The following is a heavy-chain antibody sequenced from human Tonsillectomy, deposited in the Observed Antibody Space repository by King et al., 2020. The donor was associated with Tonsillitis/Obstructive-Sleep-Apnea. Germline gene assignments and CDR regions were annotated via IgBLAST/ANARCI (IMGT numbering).Heavy chain of an antibody. CDR3: ARDYPDFWSGYSNFPFDY. CDR2: INGDGRST. Sequence: VQLVESGGGLVQPGGSLRLSCAASGFTFSSYWMHWVRQAPGKGLVWVSRINGDGRSTTYADSVKGRFTISRDNAKNTLYLQMNSLRSEDTAVYYFARDYPDFWSGYSNFPFDYWGQGTLVTVSS. CDR1: GFTFSSYW. J-gene: IGHJ4*02. V-gene: IGHV3-74*01. D-gene: IGHD3-3*01.